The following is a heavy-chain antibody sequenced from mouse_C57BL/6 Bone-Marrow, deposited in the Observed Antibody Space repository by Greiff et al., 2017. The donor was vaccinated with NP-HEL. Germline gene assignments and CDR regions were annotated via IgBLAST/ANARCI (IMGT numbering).Heavy chain of an antibody. CDR2: IYPGGGYT. D-gene: IGHD2-4*01. CDR1: GYTFTGYW. V-gene: IGHV1-9*01. Sequence: QVQLKESGAELMKPGASVKLSCKATGYTFTGYWIEWVKQRPGHGLEWIGDIYPGGGYTNYNEKFKGKATLTADKSSSTAYMQFSSLTSEDSAIYYCARGDYAFDYWGQGTTLTVSS. J-gene: IGHJ2*01. CDR3: ARGDYAFDY.